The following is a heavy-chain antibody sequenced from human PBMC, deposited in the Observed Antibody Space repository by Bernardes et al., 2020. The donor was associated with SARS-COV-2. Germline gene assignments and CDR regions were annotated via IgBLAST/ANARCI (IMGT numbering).Heavy chain of an antibody. CDR2: IHQDGSAQ. Sequence: GSLRLSCAASGFTFNDYGMSWVRQVPGKGLEWLASIHQDGSAQYYVDSVKGRFTISKDDARNSVYLQMNSLRSEDTAVYYCARFGGSYFDYWGQGSLVAVSS. CDR1: GFTFNDYG. V-gene: IGHV3-7*01. J-gene: IGHJ4*02. D-gene: IGHD1-26*01. CDR3: ARFGGSYFDY.